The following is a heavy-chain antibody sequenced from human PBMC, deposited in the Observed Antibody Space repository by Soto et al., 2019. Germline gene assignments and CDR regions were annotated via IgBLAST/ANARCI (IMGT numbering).Heavy chain of an antibody. CDR2: ISSSSDII. Sequence: QVQLVETGGGLVKPGGSLRLSCETSGFTFSGYFMSWVRQAPGKGLEWVAYISSSSDIIYYAAAVRGRFTVSRDNAKNSLYLQMNSLRADDTAVYYCARETESLDQWGEGTLVTVSS. D-gene: IGHD3-10*01. V-gene: IGHV3-11*01. CDR3: ARETESLDQ. CDR1: GFTFSGYF. J-gene: IGHJ4*02.